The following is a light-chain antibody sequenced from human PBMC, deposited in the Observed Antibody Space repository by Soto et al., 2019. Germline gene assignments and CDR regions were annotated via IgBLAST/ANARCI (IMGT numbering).Light chain of an antibody. CDR1: QSVTSSY. V-gene: IGKV3-11*01. J-gene: IGKJ1*01. CDR2: DAS. Sequence: EIVLTQSPRTVSLSPGATATLSCGGSQSVTSSYLAWYQQKPGQAPRLLIYDASNRATGIPARFSGSGSGTAFTLTISSLEPEDFAVYYCQQRSNWPPWTFGQGTKVDIK. CDR3: QQRSNWPPWT.